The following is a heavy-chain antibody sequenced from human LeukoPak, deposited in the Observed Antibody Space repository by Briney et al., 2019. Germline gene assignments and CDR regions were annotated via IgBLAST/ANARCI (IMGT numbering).Heavy chain of an antibody. CDR1: RYSFSNYW. CDR2: IYPGDYET. CDR3: AIPPGYCGNDCSFDH. D-gene: IGHD2-21*02. J-gene: IGHJ4*02. V-gene: IGHV5-51*01. Sequence: GESLKISCEGSRYSFSNYWICWVRQMPGKGLEWKGIIYPGDYETRYSPSFQVLVTISVDKSISTAYLQWSSLKASDTAMYYCAIPPGYCGNDCSFDHWGQGTLVTVSS.